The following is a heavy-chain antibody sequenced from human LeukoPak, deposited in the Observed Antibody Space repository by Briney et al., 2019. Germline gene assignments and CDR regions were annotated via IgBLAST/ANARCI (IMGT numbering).Heavy chain of an antibody. D-gene: IGHD5-24*01. CDR3: ARGRGDGYNNGAFDI. V-gene: IGHV4-34*01. J-gene: IGHJ3*02. Sequence: SETLSLTCAVYGGSFSGYYWSWIRQPPGKGLEWIGEINHSGSTNYNPSLKSRVTISVDTSKNQFSLKLSSVTAADTAVYYCARGRGDGYNNGAFDIWGQGTVVTVSS. CDR2: INHSGST. CDR1: GGSFSGYY.